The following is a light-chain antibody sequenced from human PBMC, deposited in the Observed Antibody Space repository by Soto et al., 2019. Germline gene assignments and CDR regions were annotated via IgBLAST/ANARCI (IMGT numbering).Light chain of an antibody. V-gene: IGLV1-40*01. CDR1: SSNIGAGYD. Sequence: QSVLTQPPSVSGAPGQRVTISCTGSSSNIGAGYDVHWYQQLPGTAPKLLIYGNSNRPSGVPDRFSGSKSGTSASLAITGLQAEVEVDYFRQSYDSSLSVVFGGGTKLTVL. J-gene: IGLJ2*01. CDR3: QSYDSSLSVV. CDR2: GNS.